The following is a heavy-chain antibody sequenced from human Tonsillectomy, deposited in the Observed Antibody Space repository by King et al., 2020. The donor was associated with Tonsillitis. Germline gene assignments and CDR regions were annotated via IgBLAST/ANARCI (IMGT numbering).Heavy chain of an antibody. Sequence: VQLQESGGGLVQPGGSLRLSCAASGFTFSNGGMTWVRQAPGKGLDWVSSISGSGGLTYYADSVKDRFTVSRENSKNTRYLQMSSLRAEDTALYYCAKIAVTSFWYFDLWGRGTLVTVSS. CDR2: ISGSGGLT. CDR1: GFTFSNGG. D-gene: IGHD2-2*01. V-gene: IGHV3-23*01. CDR3: AKIAVTSFWYFDL. J-gene: IGHJ2*01.